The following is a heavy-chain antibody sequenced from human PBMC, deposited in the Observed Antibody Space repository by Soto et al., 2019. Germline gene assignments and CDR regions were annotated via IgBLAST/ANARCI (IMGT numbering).Heavy chain of an antibody. CDR2: ISYDGSNK. CDR3: ARARPQGTKGVWMGWFDP. Sequence: QVQLVESGGGVVQPGRSLRLSCAASGFTFSSYAMHWVRQAPGKGLEWVAVISYDGSNKYYADSVKGRFTISRDNSKNPLYLQMNRLRAEDTAVYYSARARPQGTKGVWMGWFDPWGQGTLVTVSS. V-gene: IGHV3-30-3*01. CDR1: GFTFSSYA. J-gene: IGHJ5*02. D-gene: IGHD2-8*01.